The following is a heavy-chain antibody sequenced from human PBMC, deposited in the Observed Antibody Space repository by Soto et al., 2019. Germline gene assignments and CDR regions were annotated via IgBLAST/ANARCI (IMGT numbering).Heavy chain of an antibody. J-gene: IGHJ5*02. CDR2: IYWDDDK. CDR1: GFSLSTSGVG. Sequence: QITLKESGPTLVKPTQTLTLTCTFSGFSLSTSGVGVGWIRQPPGKALEWLALIYWDDDKRYSPSLKNSLTITKDTSKNQVVLTMTNMDPVDTATYYCAHRPRASGGYSSDGFDPWGQGTLVTVSS. V-gene: IGHV2-5*02. CDR3: AHRPRASGGYSSDGFDP. D-gene: IGHD3-22*01.